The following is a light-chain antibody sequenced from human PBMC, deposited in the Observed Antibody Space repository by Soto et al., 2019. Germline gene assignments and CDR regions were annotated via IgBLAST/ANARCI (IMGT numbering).Light chain of an antibody. CDR3: QQYNNWPPYT. Sequence: EIVMTQSPATLSLSPGEGATLSCRASQSVSRNLAWYQQKPGQAPRLLSYGASTRATGVPARFSGSGSGTEFALTINSLQSEDFAGYYCQQYNNWPPYTFGQGTKLEIK. V-gene: IGKV3-15*01. CDR2: GAS. CDR1: QSVSRN. J-gene: IGKJ2*01.